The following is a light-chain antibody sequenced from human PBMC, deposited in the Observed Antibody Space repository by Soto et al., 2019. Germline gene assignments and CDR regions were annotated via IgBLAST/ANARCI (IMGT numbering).Light chain of an antibody. Sequence: QSALTQPASVSGSPGQSITISCTGTSSDVGGYNYVSWYQQHPGKAPKLMIYDVGNRPSGISNRFSGSKSGNTASLTISGLHVEDEADYYCSSLTSSSPLYVFGTGTKLTVL. CDR1: SSDVGGYNY. V-gene: IGLV2-14*01. CDR2: DVG. CDR3: SSLTSSSPLYV. J-gene: IGLJ1*01.